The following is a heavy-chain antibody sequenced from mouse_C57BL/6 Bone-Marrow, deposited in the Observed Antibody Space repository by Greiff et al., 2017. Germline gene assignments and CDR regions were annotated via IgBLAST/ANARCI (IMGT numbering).Heavy chain of an antibody. CDR2: IWTGGGT. V-gene: IGHV2-9-1*01. J-gene: IGHJ1*03. D-gene: IGHD1-1*01. CDR3: ARIYYGSSWYFDV. Sequence: QVQLKQSGPGLVAPSQSLSITCTISWVRQPPGKGLEWLGVIWTGGGTKYNSALKSRLSISKDNSKSQVFLKMTSLQTDDTARYYCARIYYGSSWYFDVWGTGTTVTVSS.